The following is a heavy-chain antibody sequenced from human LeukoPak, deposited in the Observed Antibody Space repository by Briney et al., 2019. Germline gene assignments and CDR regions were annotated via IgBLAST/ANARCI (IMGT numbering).Heavy chain of an antibody. J-gene: IGHJ4*02. CDR1: GGSISSYY. CDR3: ARGWNSWYYFDY. D-gene: IGHD6-13*01. CDR2: TYSSGST. Sequence: SETLSLTCSVSGGSISSYYWSWIRQPAGKGLEWIGRTYSSGSTNYSPSLKSRVTISVDKSKNQFSLKLSSVTAADTAVYYCARGWNSWYYFDYWGQGTLVTVSS. V-gene: IGHV4-4*07.